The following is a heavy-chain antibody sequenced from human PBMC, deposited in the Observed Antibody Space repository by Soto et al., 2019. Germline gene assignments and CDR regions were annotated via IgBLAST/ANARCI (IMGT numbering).Heavy chain of an antibody. CDR2: INPNSGGT. CDR3: ARDTRYTSRYYGLGTFSY. CDR1: GYTFSDYY. V-gene: IGHV1-2*02. J-gene: IGHJ4*02. D-gene: IGHD1-26*01. Sequence: ASVKVSCKASGYTFSDYYIHWVRQAPGQGLEWMGWINPNSGGTHSAQKFLGRVTMTWDTPITTAYMELSRLQSDDTAVYYCARDTRYTSRYYGLGTFSYCGPGTLVTVSS.